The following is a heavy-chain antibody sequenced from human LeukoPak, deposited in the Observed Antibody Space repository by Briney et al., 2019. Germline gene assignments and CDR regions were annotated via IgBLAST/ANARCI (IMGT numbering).Heavy chain of an antibody. D-gene: IGHD3-10*01. Sequence: GESLKISCKGSGYGSGYSFTSHWIAWVRQMPGKGLEWMGIIYPRDSNTIYSPSFQGQVTISVDKSISTAYLQWSSLKASDTAMYYCARSRPRVHGAFDIWGQGTMVTVSS. CDR3: ARSRPRVHGAFDI. CDR1: GYSFTSHW. V-gene: IGHV5-51*01. J-gene: IGHJ3*02. CDR2: IYPRDSNT.